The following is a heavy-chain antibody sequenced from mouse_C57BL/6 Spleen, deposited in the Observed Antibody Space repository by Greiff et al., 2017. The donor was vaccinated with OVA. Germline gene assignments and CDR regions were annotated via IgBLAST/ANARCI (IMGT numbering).Heavy chain of an antibody. Sequence: LVESGPELVKPGASVKLSCKASGYTFTSYDINWVKQRPGQGLEWIGWIYPRDGSTKYNEKFKGKATLTVDTSSSTAYMELHSLTSEDSAVYFCARGDYGSSYWFAYWGQGTLVTVSA. D-gene: IGHD1-1*01. CDR2: IYPRDGST. CDR3: ARGDYGSSYWFAY. J-gene: IGHJ3*01. CDR1: GYTFTSYD. V-gene: IGHV1-85*01.